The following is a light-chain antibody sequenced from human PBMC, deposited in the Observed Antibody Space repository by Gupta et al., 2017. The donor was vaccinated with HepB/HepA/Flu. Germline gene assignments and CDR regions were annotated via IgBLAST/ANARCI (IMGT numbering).Light chain of an antibody. Sequence: EVVMTQSPLSLPVTLGQSASISCKSSQSLVHTDGYIYLNWFHQRPGQSPGRLIYKVSNRDSGVPDRFSGSGSGIDFTLKISRVEAEDVGVYYCMQGTFWRTFGQGTKVEI. J-gene: IGKJ1*01. V-gene: IGKV2-30*02. CDR1: QSLVHTDGYIY. CDR3: MQGTFWRT. CDR2: KVS.